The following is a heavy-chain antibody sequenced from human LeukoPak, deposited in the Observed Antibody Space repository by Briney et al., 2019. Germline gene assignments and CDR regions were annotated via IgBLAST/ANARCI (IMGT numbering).Heavy chain of an antibody. CDR2: MDHSGFT. CDR3: ARKHYDISGNFWGWFDS. J-gene: IGHJ5*01. V-gene: IGHV4-59*01. D-gene: IGHD3-22*01. Sequence: SETLSLTCRVSGGSFIRYYWKWIRQSPGKGLEWIGYMDHSGFTNYNPSLKSRATISADTSKNQFSLKLRSVTAADTAVYYCARKHYDISGNFWGWFDSWGQGTLVTVSS. CDR1: GGSFIRYY.